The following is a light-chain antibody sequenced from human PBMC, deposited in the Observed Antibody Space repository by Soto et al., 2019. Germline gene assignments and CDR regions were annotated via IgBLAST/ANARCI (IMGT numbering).Light chain of an antibody. CDR1: ISDIGGYEY. CDR2: EVT. Sequence: QSVLTQPASVSGSPGQSITISCTGTISDIGGYEYVSWDQQHPGKAPRLMLYEVTYRPSGVSNRFSASKSGSTASLTISGLQAEDEADYYCSSYTDSSTLGLYVFGTGTKVTVL. J-gene: IGLJ1*01. CDR3: SSYTDSSTLGLYV. V-gene: IGLV2-14*01.